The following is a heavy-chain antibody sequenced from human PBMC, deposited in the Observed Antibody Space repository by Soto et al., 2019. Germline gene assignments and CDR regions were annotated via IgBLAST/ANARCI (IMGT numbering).Heavy chain of an antibody. CDR3: ARVSLPYYYDSSGYHRYYYYGMDV. D-gene: IGHD3-22*01. J-gene: IGHJ6*02. CDR2: IYYSGST. Sequence: ETLSLTCTVSGGSISSYYWSWIRQPPGKGLEWIGYIYYSGSTNYNPSLKSRVTISVDTSKNQFSLKLSSVTAADTAVYYCARVSLPYYYDSSGYHRYYYYGMDVWGQGTTVTVS. V-gene: IGHV4-59*01. CDR1: GGSISSYY.